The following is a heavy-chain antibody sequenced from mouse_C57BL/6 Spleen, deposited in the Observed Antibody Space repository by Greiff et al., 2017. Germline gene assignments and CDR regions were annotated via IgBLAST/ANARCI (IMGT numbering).Heavy chain of an antibody. CDR3: ARERPIVTYDY. CDR2: ISDGGSYT. CDR1: GFTFSSYA. V-gene: IGHV5-4*01. Sequence: EVKLQESGGGLVKPGGSLKLSCAASGFTFSSYAMSWVRQTPEKRLEWVATISDGGSYTYSPDNVKGRFTISRDNAKNNLYLQMSHLKSEDTAMYDCARERPIVTYDYWGQGTTLTVAS. D-gene: IGHD2-5*01. J-gene: IGHJ2*01.